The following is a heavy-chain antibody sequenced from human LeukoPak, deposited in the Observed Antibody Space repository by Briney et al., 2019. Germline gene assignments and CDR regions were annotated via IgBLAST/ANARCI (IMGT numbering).Heavy chain of an antibody. CDR1: GGTFSSYA. Sequence: SVKVSCKASGGTFSSYAISWVRQAPGQGLEWMGGIIPIFGTANYAQKFQGRVSITTDESTSTAYMELSSLRSEDTAVYYCARDIVGATGLYYFDYWGQGTLVTVSS. CDR2: IIPIFGTA. D-gene: IGHD1-26*01. J-gene: IGHJ4*02. V-gene: IGHV1-69*05. CDR3: ARDIVGATGLYYFDY.